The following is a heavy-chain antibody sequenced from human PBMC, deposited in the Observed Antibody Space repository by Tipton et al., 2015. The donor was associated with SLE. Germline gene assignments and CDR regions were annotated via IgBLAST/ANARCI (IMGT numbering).Heavy chain of an antibody. CDR2: IYYSGST. Sequence: TLSLTCTVSDGSVSSGSYYWSWIRQHPGKGLEWIGYIYYSGSTYYNPSLKSRLTISVDTSKNQFSLKLSSVTAADTAVYYCARGLNFFDSSALDAFDIWGQGTVVTVSS. J-gene: IGHJ3*02. CDR1: DGSVSSGSYY. V-gene: IGHV4-31*03. CDR3: ARGLNFFDSSALDAFDI. D-gene: IGHD3-22*01.